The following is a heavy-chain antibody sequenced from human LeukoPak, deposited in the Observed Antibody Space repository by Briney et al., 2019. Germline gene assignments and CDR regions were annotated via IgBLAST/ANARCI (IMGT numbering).Heavy chain of an antibody. V-gene: IGHV3-23*01. CDR1: GFTFSSYG. D-gene: IGHD6-19*01. Sequence: PGGSLRLSCAASGFTFSSYGMSWVRQAPGKGLEWVSYISVSGGRTYNADSVKGGFTLSRDNYKNTLYMQMNSLRAEDTAVYYCAKGRVSGNGWTFNDYWGQGTLVTVSS. CDR2: ISVSGGRT. CDR3: AKGRVSGNGWTFNDY. J-gene: IGHJ4*02.